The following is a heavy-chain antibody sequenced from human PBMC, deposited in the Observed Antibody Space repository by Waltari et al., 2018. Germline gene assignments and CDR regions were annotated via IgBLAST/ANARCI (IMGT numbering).Heavy chain of an antibody. CDR3: ATVLSTGEQVGH. D-gene: IGHD3-10*01. V-gene: IGHV3-74*01. Sequence: EVQLAESGGGLVQPGGSLRLSCAASGFPFSGYWMHWVRHAPGKGPMWVSRINKDGSSTTYADSVKGRFTVSRDNAKNTLYLQMDTLRAEDTAVYYCATVLSTGEQVGHWGQGTLVTVSS. CDR1: GFPFSGYW. CDR2: INKDGSST. J-gene: IGHJ4*02.